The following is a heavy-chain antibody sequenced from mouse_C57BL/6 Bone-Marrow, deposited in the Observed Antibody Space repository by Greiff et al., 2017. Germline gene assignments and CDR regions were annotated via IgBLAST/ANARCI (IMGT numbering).Heavy chain of an antibody. J-gene: IGHJ1*03. Sequence: VKLQQPGAELVKPGASVKMSCKASGYTFTSYWITWVKQRPGQGLEWIGDIYPGSGSTNYNEKFKSKATLTVDTSSSTAYMQLSSLTSEDSAVYYCARYNYSNWRWYFDVWGTGTTVTVSS. CDR2: IYPGSGST. V-gene: IGHV1-55*01. CDR1: GYTFTSYW. D-gene: IGHD2-5*01. CDR3: ARYNYSNWRWYFDV.